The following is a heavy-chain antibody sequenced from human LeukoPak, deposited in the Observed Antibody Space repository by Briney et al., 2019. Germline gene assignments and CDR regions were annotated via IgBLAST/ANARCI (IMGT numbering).Heavy chain of an antibody. CDR3: ARVDSGSCCLDY. D-gene: IGHD1-26*01. J-gene: IGHJ4*02. Sequence: KPSETLSLTCTVSGGSISSYYWSWIRQPPGKGLEWIGYIYYSGSTNYNPSLKSRVTISVDTSKNQFSLKLSSVTAADTAVYYCARVDSGSCCLDYWGQGTLVTVSS. CDR1: GGSISSYY. V-gene: IGHV4-59*01. CDR2: IYYSGST.